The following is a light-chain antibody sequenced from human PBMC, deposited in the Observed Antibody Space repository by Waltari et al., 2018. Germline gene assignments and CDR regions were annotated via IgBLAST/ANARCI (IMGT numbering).Light chain of an antibody. J-gene: IGLJ3*02. Sequence: QSVLTQPPSASGTPGQRVTTSCAGSSSNIGSNTVNWFQQLPGTAPKLLISSNKQRPSGVPDRFSASKSGTAASLAISGLQSEDEADYYCAAWDDNRNGWVFGGGTKLTVL. CDR3: AAWDDNRNGWV. V-gene: IGLV1-44*01. CDR1: SSNIGSNT. CDR2: SNK.